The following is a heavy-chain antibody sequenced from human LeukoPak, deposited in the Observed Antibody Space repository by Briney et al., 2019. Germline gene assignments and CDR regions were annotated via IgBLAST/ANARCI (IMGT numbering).Heavy chain of an antibody. CDR2: IYYSGSA. CDR3: ASGTLRLFDY. CDR1: RGSISSGGHY. Sequence: PSETLSLTCTVSRGSISSGGHYWSWIRQHPAKGLEWIGYIYYSGSAYYNPSLESRVTISIDTSKNQFSLKLTSVTAADTAVYFCASGTLRLFDYWGQGTLVTVSS. V-gene: IGHV4-31*03. J-gene: IGHJ4*02. D-gene: IGHD5/OR15-5a*01.